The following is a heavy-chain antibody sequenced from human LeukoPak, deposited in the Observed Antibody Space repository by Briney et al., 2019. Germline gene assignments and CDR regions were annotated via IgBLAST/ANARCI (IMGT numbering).Heavy chain of an antibody. CDR1: GGSIGGYY. CDR3: ARGWGVTGTTFDY. J-gene: IGHJ4*02. Sequence: PSETLSLTCTVSGGSIGGYYWSWIRQPPGKGLEWIGYIYYSGSTNYNPSLKSRVTISVDTSKNQFSLKLSSVTAADTAVYYCARGWGVTGTTFDYWGQGTLVTVSS. V-gene: IGHV4-59*01. D-gene: IGHD1-20*01. CDR2: IYYSGST.